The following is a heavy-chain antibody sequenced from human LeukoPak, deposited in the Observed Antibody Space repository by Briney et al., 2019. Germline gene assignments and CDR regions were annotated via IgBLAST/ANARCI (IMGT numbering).Heavy chain of an antibody. V-gene: IGHV3-73*01. Sequence: PGGSLRLSCAASGFAFSGSAMHWVRQASGKGLEWVGRIRSKANSYATAYAASVKGRFTISRDDSKNTAYLQMNSLKTEDTAVYYCTRQTAMVFFGGWEWAFDIWGQGTMVTVSS. CDR3: TRQTAMVFFGGWEWAFDI. D-gene: IGHD5-18*01. J-gene: IGHJ3*02. CDR1: GFAFSGSA. CDR2: IRSKANSYAT.